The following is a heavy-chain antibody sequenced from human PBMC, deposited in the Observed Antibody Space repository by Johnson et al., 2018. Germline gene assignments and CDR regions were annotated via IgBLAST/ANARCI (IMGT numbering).Heavy chain of an antibody. Sequence: VQLVQSGAEVKKPGESLKISCKGSGYSFTSYWIGWVRQMPGKGLEWLGIIYPDDSDTIYSPSFQCQVTISADKSITTAYLQWTTLKASDTAMYYCARRGGYCRSTSCFYYFDYWGQGTLVTVSS. CDR3: ARRGGYCRSTSCFYYFDY. D-gene: IGHD2-2*01. V-gene: IGHV5-51*01. CDR1: GYSFTSYW. CDR2: IYPDDSDT. J-gene: IGHJ4*02.